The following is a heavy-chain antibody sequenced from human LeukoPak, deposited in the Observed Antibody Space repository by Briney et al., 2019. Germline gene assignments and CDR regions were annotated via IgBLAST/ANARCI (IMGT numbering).Heavy chain of an antibody. CDR2: IYYSGDT. CDR1: GVSISSYY. J-gene: IGHJ3*02. CDR3: ARVPYDVQLEPRDAFDI. D-gene: IGHD1-1*01. Sequence: SETLSLTCTVSGVSISSYYWSWIRQPPGKGLEWIGFIYYSGDTNYNPSLKSRVTMSIDMSKSQFSLRLSSVTAADTAVYYCARVPYDVQLEPRDAFDIWGQGTMVTVSS. V-gene: IGHV4-59*01.